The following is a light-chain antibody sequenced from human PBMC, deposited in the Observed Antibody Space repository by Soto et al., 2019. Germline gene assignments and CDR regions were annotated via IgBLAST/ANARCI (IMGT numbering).Light chain of an antibody. CDR1: SGHSSYA. Sequence: QPVLTQSPSASASLGASVKLTCTLSSGHSSYAIAWHQQQPEKGPRYLMKLVSDGSHTKGDGIPDRFSGSSSGAERYLTISSLKSEDEADYYCQTWGTGIQVFGGGTQLT. CDR2: LVSDGSH. V-gene: IGLV4-69*01. CDR3: QTWGTGIQV. J-gene: IGLJ2*01.